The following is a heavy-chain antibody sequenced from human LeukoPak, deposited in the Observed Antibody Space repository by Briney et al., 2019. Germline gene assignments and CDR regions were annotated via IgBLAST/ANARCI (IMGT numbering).Heavy chain of an antibody. CDR3: ARVIKGGAFDI. D-gene: IGHD1-26*01. Sequence: PGRSLRLSCAASGFTFSSYAMHWVRQAPGKGLEWVAVISYDGSNKYYADSVKGRFTISRDNSKNTLYLQMNSLRAEDTAVYYCARVIKGGAFDIWGQGTMVTVSS. CDR1: GFTFSSYA. V-gene: IGHV3-30*14. CDR2: ISYDGSNK. J-gene: IGHJ3*02.